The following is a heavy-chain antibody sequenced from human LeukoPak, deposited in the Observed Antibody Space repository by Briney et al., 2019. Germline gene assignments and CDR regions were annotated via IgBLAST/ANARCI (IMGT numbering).Heavy chain of an antibody. D-gene: IGHD6-6*01. CDR2: ISFDVRGE. Sequence: GGSLRLSCAASGFTFSNYSMHWVRQAPGKGLEWVAIISFDVRGEYYGDSVRGRFTISRDNSKNTLYLRMNSLRLEDTALYYCARAGYSSSIDNWGQGTLVTVSS. V-gene: IGHV3-30*04. CDR3: ARAGYSSSIDN. CDR1: GFTFSNYS. J-gene: IGHJ4*02.